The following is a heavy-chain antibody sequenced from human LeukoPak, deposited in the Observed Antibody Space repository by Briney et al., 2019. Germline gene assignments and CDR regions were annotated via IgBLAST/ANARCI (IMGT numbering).Heavy chain of an antibody. D-gene: IGHD1-26*01. Sequence: SETLSLTXTVSGGSISSSSYYWGWIRQPPGKGLEWIGSIYYSGSTYYNPSLKSRVTISVDTSKNQFSLKLSSVTAADTAVYYCASSGSYRLAFDIWGQGTMVTVSS. CDR1: GGSISSSSYY. CDR2: IYYSGST. V-gene: IGHV4-39*01. CDR3: ASSGSYRLAFDI. J-gene: IGHJ3*02.